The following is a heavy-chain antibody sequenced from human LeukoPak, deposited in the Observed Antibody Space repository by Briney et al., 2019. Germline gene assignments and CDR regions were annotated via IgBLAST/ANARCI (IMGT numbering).Heavy chain of an antibody. CDR2: ISSSSSYI. CDR1: GFTFSSYS. D-gene: IGHD6-19*01. Sequence: GGSLRLSCAASGFTFSSYSMNWVRQAPGKGLEWVSSISSSSSYIYYADSVKGRFTISRDNAKNSLYLQMNSLRAEDTAVYYCAGDPESSGWSPRWFDPWGQGTLVTVSS. J-gene: IGHJ5*02. V-gene: IGHV3-21*01. CDR3: AGDPESSGWSPRWFDP.